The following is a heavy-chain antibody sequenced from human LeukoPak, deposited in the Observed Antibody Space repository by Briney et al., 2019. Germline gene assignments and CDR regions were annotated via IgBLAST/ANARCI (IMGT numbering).Heavy chain of an antibody. CDR3: ARQGSGSYKLDY. CDR2: INPNSGDT. CDR1: GYTFTGYY. D-gene: IGHD3-10*01. J-gene: IGHJ4*02. Sequence: ASVKVSCKASGYTFTGYYMHWVRQAPGQGLEWMGWINPNSGDTYFAQHSKGRVTMTTDTSISTTYMEMNSLRSDDTAVFYCARQGSGSYKLDYWGQGALVTVSS. V-gene: IGHV1-2*02.